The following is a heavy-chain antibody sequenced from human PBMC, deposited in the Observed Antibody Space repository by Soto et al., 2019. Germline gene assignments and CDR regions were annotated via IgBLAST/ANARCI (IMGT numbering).Heavy chain of an antibody. V-gene: IGHV4-59*01. CDR3: ARTARVPDF. D-gene: IGHD2-2*01. CDR2: IYHTGVT. CDR1: GASIATYY. Sequence: SETLSLTCTVSGASIATYYWSWFRQPPGQGLESLGYIYHTGVTNSNPSLRGRLSISIDTAKNQFSLKLSSVTSADTAIYYCARTARVPDFWGPGILVTVSS. J-gene: IGHJ4*02.